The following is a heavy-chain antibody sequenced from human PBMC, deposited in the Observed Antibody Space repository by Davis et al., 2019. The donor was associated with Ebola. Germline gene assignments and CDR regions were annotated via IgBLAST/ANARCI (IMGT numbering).Heavy chain of an antibody. V-gene: IGHV3-21*01. CDR3: ARGVAAAGRVTLTL. CDR1: GFTFSSYS. J-gene: IGHJ4*02. Sequence: GESLKISCAASGFTFSSYSMNWVRQAPGKGLEWVSSILRSSSYIYYADSVKGRFTISRDNAKNSLYLQMNSLRAEDTAVYYCARGVAAAGRVTLTLWGQGTLVTVAS. CDR2: ILRSSSYI. D-gene: IGHD6-13*01.